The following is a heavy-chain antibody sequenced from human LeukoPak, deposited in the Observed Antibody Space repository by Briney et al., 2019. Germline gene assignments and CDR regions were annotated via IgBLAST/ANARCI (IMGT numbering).Heavy chain of an antibody. Sequence: GGSLRLSCAASGFTFSSYEMNWVRQAPGKGLEWVSYISNSGSTIYYADSVEGRFTISRDNAKNSLYLQMNSLRAEDTAVYYCARNPLDYYGMDVWGQGTTVTVSS. V-gene: IGHV3-48*03. CDR1: GFTFSSYE. CDR2: ISNSGSTI. J-gene: IGHJ6*02. CDR3: ARNPLDYYGMDV.